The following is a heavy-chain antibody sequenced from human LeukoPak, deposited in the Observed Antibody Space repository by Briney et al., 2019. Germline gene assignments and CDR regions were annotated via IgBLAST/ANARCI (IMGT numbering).Heavy chain of an antibody. CDR2: ISSSSSYI. Sequence: PGGSLRLSCAASGFTFSTYSMNWVRQAPGKGLEWVSSISSSSSYIYYADSVKGRFTISRDNAKNSLYLQMNSLRAEDTAVYYCARGCPRSEVGAVPGTCYFDYWGQGTLVTVSS. D-gene: IGHD6-19*01. CDR3: ARGCPRSEVGAVPGTCYFDY. CDR1: GFTFSTYS. J-gene: IGHJ4*02. V-gene: IGHV3-21*01.